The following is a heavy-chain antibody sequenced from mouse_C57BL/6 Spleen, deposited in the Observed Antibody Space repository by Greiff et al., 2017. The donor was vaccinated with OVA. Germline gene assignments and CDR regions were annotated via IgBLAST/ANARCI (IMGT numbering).Heavy chain of an antibody. CDR2: IDPSDSYT. J-gene: IGHJ2*01. V-gene: IGHV1-50*01. CDR1: GYTFTSYW. CDR3: ARVAQSLFDY. Sequence: QVQLKQPGAELVKPGASVKLSCKASGYTFTSYWMQWVKQRPGQGLEWIGEIDPSDSYTNYNQKFKGKATLTVDTSSSTAYMQLSSLTSEDSAVYYCARVAQSLFDYWGQGTTLTVSS. D-gene: IGHD1-3*01.